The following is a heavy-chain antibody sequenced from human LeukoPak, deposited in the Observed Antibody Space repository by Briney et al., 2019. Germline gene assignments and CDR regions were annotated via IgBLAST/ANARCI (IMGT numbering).Heavy chain of an antibody. CDR1: GFTFSNYW. CDR3: GNLDTPMGY. D-gene: IGHD5-18*01. CDR2: INSDGSST. Sequence: PGGSLRLSCAASGFTFSNYWMHWVRQVPGKGLVWVSRINSDGSSTSYADSVKGRFTISRDNAKNTLYLQMNSLRAVDTAVYYCGNLDTPMGYWGQGTLVTVSS. V-gene: IGHV3-74*01. J-gene: IGHJ4*02.